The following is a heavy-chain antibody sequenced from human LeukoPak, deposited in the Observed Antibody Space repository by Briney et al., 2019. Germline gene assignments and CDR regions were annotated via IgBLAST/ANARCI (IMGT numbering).Heavy chain of an antibody. Sequence: ASVKVSCKASGGTFSSYAISWVRQAPGQGLEWMGRIIPILGIANYAQKFQGRVTITADKSTSTVYMELSSLRSEDTAVYYCARDRPYVGSYYYFDYWGQGTLVTVSS. CDR2: IIPILGIA. D-gene: IGHD1-26*01. CDR3: ARDRPYVGSYYYFDY. J-gene: IGHJ4*02. V-gene: IGHV1-69*04. CDR1: GGTFSSYA.